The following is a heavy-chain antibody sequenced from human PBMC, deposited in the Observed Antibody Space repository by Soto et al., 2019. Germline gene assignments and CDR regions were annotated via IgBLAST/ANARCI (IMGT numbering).Heavy chain of an antibody. D-gene: IGHD3-22*01. V-gene: IGHV3-33*01. CDR2: IWYDGSNK. J-gene: IGHJ6*02. CDR3: ARGGDSSPDDNYYYYYGMDV. CDR1: GFTFSSYG. Sequence: GGSLRLSCAASGFTFSSYGMHWVRQAPGKGLEWVAVIWYDGSNKYYADSVKGLLTISRDNSKNTLYLQMNSLRAEDTAVYYCARGGDSSPDDNYYYYYGMDVWGQGTTVTVSS.